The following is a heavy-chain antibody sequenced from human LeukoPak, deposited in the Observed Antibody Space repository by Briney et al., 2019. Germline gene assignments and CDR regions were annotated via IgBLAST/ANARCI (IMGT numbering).Heavy chain of an antibody. CDR1: GGSINSRSHY. CDR2: IYYSGST. V-gene: IGHV4-31*03. J-gene: IGHJ4*02. D-gene: IGHD6-13*01. Sequence: SETLSLTCIVSGGSINSRSHYWGWIRQHPGKGLEWIGNIYYSGSTYYNPSLKSRVTISLDTSKNQFSLKLSSVTAADTAVYYCARDYRPYSSSWYYDYWGQGTQVTVSS. CDR3: ARDYRPYSSSWYYDY.